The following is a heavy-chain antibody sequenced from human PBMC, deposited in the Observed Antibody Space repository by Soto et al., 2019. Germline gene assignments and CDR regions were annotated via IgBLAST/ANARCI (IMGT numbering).Heavy chain of an antibody. V-gene: IGHV3-64*01. CDR1: GFTLTTYA. CDR3: ASSRGDKYYYMDV. CDR2: ISINGDIT. J-gene: IGHJ6*03. Sequence: EVQLVESGGGLVQPGGSLRLSCAASGFTLTTYAMHWVRQAPGKGLEYVSYISINGDITYYGNSVKGRFTIHRDNSKNTLDLQMGSLRAEDTAVYYCASSRGDKYYYMDVWGKGTTVTVSS. D-gene: IGHD3-10*01.